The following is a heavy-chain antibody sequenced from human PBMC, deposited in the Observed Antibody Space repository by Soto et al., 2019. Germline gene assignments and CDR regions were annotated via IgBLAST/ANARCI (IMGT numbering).Heavy chain of an antibody. Sequence: TMSSAYQSNGQGLEWMGRIIPILGIANYAQKFQGRVTITADKSTSTAYMELSSLRSEDTAVYYCARSATVGVAVAGDYWGQGTLVTVSS. CDR2: IIPILGIA. V-gene: IGHV1-69*02. D-gene: IGHD6-19*01. J-gene: IGHJ4*02. CDR1: T. CDR3: ARSATVGVAVAGDY.